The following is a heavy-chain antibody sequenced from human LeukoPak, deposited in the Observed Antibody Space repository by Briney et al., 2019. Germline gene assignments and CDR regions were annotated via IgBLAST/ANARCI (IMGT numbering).Heavy chain of an antibody. CDR3: AKDSDIVVAPAAMNG. Sequence: GGSLRLSCAASGFTFSSYGMHWVRQAPGKGLEWVAVISDDGSDKYYADSVKGRFTISRDNSKNTLYLQMNSLRAEDTAVYYCAKDSDIVVAPAAMNGWGQGTLVTVSS. CDR2: ISDDGSDK. CDR1: GFTFSSYG. J-gene: IGHJ4*02. D-gene: IGHD2-2*01. V-gene: IGHV3-30*18.